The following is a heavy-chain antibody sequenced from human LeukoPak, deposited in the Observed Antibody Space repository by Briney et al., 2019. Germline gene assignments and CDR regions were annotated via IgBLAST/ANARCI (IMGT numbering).Heavy chain of an antibody. J-gene: IGHJ6*02. Sequence: GGSLRLSCAASGFTFSSYEMNWIRQAPGKGLEWVSYISSSGSTIYYADSVKGRFTISRDNAKNSLYLQMNSPRAEDTAVYYCARDHTAILYYYYGMDVWGQGTTVTVSS. CDR1: GFTFSSYE. CDR2: ISSSGSTI. CDR3: ARDHTAILYYYYGMDV. D-gene: IGHD5-18*01. V-gene: IGHV3-48*03.